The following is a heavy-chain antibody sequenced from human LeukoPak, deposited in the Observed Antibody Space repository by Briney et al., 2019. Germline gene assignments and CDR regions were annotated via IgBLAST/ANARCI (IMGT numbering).Heavy chain of an antibody. CDR1: GFTFSSYG. J-gene: IGHJ4*02. CDR2: IWYDGSNK. D-gene: IGHD3-22*01. CDR3: ARAPGYYDSSGYFRD. V-gene: IGHV3-33*01. Sequence: GRSLRLSCAASGFTFSSYGMHWVRQAPGKGLEWVAVIWYDGSNKYYADSVKGRFTISRDNSKNTLYLQMNSLRAEDTAVYYCARAPGYYDSSGYFRDWGQGTLVTASS.